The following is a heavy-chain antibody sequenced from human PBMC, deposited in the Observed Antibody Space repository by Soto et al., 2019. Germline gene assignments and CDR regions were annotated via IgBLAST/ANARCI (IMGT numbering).Heavy chain of an antibody. CDR3: ASGWFGEFVYYFDY. V-gene: IGHV1-58*02. CDR1: GFTSTSSA. J-gene: IGHJ4*02. D-gene: IGHD3-10*01. CDR2: IVVGSDNT. Sequence: SVKVSCKTSGFTSTSSAIQWVRQARGQRLEWIGWIVVGSDNTNYAQKLQGRVTMTTDTSTSIAYMELRSLRCDDTAVYYCASGWFGEFVYYFDYWGQGTRVTVSS.